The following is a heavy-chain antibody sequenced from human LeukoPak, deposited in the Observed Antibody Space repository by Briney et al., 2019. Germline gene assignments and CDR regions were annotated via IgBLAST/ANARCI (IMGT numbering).Heavy chain of an antibody. CDR2: ISSSSSTI. J-gene: IGHJ4*02. CDR3: ARRHDSSGYYPDY. V-gene: IGHV3-48*02. CDR1: GFTFSSYS. Sequence: GGSLRLSCEASGFTFSSYSMNWVRQAPGKGLEWVSYISSSSSTIYYADSVKGRFTISRDNAKNSLYLQMNSLRDEDTAVYYCARRHDSSGYYPDYWGQGTLVTVSS. D-gene: IGHD3-22*01.